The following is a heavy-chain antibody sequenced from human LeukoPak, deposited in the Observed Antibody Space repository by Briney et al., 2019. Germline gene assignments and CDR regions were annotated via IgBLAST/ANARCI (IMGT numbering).Heavy chain of an antibody. D-gene: IGHD1-26*01. Sequence: SETLSLTCTVSGGSISSYYWSWIRQPPGKGLEWIGYIFYSGSTNYNSSLKSRVTISVDTSKHQFSLKLSSVTAADTAVYYCAREGVGATDDAFDVWGQGIVVTVSS. V-gene: IGHV4-59*13. CDR1: GGSISSYY. CDR3: AREGVGATDDAFDV. CDR2: IFYSGST. J-gene: IGHJ3*01.